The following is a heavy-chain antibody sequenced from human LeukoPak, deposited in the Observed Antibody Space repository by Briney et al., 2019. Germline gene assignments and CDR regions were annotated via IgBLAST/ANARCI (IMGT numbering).Heavy chain of an antibody. D-gene: IGHD2-15*01. Sequence: ASVKVSCKASGGTFSSYAISWVRQAPGQGLEWMGGIIPILGTANYAQKFQGRVTITADESTSTAYMELSSLRSEDTAVYYCARSIAVFHDAFDIWGQGTMVTVSS. CDR3: ARSIAVFHDAFDI. J-gene: IGHJ3*02. V-gene: IGHV1-69*13. CDR1: GGTFSSYA. CDR2: IIPILGTA.